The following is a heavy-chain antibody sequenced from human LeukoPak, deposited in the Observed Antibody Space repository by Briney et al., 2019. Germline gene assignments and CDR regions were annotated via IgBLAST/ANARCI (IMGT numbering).Heavy chain of an antibody. CDR3: ARIGYSISWSGDY. V-gene: IGHV3-30*03. J-gene: IGHJ4*02. CDR2: ISYDGRNK. Sequence: GGSLRLSCVASGFTFSSYGMHWVRQAPGKGLEWVADISYDGRNKYYGDSVKGRFSISRDNSKNTLYLQMNGLRVEDTAVYYCARIGYSISWSGDYWGEGSLVSVS. D-gene: IGHD6-13*01. CDR1: GFTFSSYG.